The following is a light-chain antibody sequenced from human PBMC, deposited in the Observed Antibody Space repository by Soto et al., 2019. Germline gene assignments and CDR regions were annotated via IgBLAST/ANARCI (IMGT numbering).Light chain of an antibody. Sequence: EIVLTQSPGTLSLSPGERATLSCWASQSVTSSYLAWYQQKPGQAPRLLIYGASSRATGIPDRFSGSGSGTDFTLTINRLEPDDFAVYCCQQYGTSLGRTFGQGTKVEIK. CDR1: QSVTSSY. V-gene: IGKV3-20*01. J-gene: IGKJ1*01. CDR3: QQYGTSLGRT. CDR2: GAS.